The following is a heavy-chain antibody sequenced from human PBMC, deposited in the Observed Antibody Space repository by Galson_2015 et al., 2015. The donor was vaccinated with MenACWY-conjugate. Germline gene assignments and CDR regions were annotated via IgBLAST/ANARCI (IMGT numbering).Heavy chain of an antibody. V-gene: IGHV3-74*03. CDR2: INTDESLT. CDR1: GFTFSSYW. CDR3: ARELRNYWYFDL. J-gene: IGHJ2*01. Sequence: SLRLSCAASGFTFSSYWMRWVRQAPGKGLVWVSRINTDESLTTYADSVKGRFTISRDNAKNTLYLQMNSLRAEDTAVYYCARELRNYWYFDLWGRGTLVSVSS.